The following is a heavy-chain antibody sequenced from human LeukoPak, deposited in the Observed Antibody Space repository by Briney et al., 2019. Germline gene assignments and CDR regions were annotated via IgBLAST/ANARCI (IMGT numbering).Heavy chain of an antibody. Sequence: GGSLRLSCAASGFTFSRYWMSWVRQAPGKGLEWVANIKQDGIEKYYVDSVRGRLTISRDNVKNSLFLQMNSLRAEDTAVYYCASGGYFDWRPLDYWGQGTLVTVPS. CDR1: GFTFSRYW. D-gene: IGHD3-9*01. V-gene: IGHV3-7*03. CDR2: IKQDGIEK. CDR3: ASGGYFDWRPLDY. J-gene: IGHJ4*02.